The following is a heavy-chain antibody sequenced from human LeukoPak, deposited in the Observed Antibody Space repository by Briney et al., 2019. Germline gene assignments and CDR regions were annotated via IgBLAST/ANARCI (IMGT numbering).Heavy chain of an antibody. CDR2: IKEDGSEK. D-gene: IGHD2/OR15-2a*01. Sequence: GGSLRLSCAASGFTFNNYVMNWVRQAPGKGLEWVANIKEDGSEKDYVDSVKGRFTISRDNAKNSLYLQMNSLRAEDTAVYYCAAISYPAFDIWGQGTVVTVSS. CDR3: AAISYPAFDI. V-gene: IGHV3-7*03. J-gene: IGHJ3*02. CDR1: GFTFNNYV.